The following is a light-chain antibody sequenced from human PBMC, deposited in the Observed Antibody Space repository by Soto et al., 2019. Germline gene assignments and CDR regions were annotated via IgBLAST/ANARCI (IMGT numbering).Light chain of an antibody. J-gene: IGKJ4*01. CDR3: HQYNNWPPLT. CDR2: DTS. CDR1: QNVNSN. V-gene: IGKV3D-15*01. Sequence: TVMTQSPATLSVSPGERATLSCRASQNVNSNLAWYQQKRGQAPRLLIYDTSTRATGIPARFSGSGSGTEFTLTISSLQSEDFAVYFYHQYNNWPPLTFGGGTKVEMK.